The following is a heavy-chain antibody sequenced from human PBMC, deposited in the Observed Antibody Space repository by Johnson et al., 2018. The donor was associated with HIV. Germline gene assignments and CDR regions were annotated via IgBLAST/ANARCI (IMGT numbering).Heavy chain of an antibody. V-gene: IGHV3-20*04. J-gene: IGHJ3*02. CDR3: TSDRRGSSGAFDI. D-gene: IGHD1-26*01. Sequence: VQLVESGRGVVRPGGSLRVSCAASGFTFDDYGMSWVRQAPGKGLEWVSGISWNSGSIAYADSVKGRFTISRDNAKNSLYLQMNSLRAEDTALYYCTSDRRGSSGAFDIWGQGTMVTVSS. CDR1: GFTFDDYG. CDR2: ISWNSGSI.